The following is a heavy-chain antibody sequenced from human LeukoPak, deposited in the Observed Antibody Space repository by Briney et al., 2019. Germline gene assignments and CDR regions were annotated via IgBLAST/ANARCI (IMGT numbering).Heavy chain of an antibody. V-gene: IGHV3-74*01. CDR1: GFTFGPYW. CDR2: INNDGSDT. J-gene: IGHJ3*02. Sequence: GGSLRLSCVASGFTFGPYWMHWVRQVPGKGLVWVSRINNDGSDTIYADSVKGRFTVPRDNSKDTLFLQMNSLRAEDTAVYYCARGGGDHAFDIWGQGTMVTVSS. D-gene: IGHD3-16*01. CDR3: ARGGGDHAFDI.